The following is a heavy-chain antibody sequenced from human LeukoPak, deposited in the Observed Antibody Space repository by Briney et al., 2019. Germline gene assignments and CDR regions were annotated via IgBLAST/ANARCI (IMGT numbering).Heavy chain of an antibody. V-gene: IGHV3-66*01. J-gene: IGHJ6*02. Sequence: SGGSLRLSCAASGFTVSSSYMSWVRQAPGKGLEWVSVIYSGGSTYYADSVKGRFTISRDNSKNTLYLQMNSLRAEDTAVYYCARELPTADGMDVWGQGTTVTVSS. CDR3: ARELPTADGMDV. CDR2: IYSGGST. CDR1: GFTVSSSY. D-gene: IGHD1-26*01.